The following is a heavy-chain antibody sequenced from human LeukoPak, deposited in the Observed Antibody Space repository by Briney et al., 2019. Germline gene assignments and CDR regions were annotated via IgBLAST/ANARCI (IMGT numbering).Heavy chain of an antibody. CDR3: ARRPRSGYHKGKAFDI. CDR2: IYYSGST. D-gene: IGHD3-3*01. CDR1: GGSISSGDYY. Sequence: SETLSLTCTVSGGSISSGDYYWSWIRHPPGKGLEWIGYIYYSGSTYYNPSLKSRVTISVDTSKNQFSLKLSSVTAADTAVYYCARRPRSGYHKGKAFDIWGQGTMVTVSS. V-gene: IGHV4-30-4*01. J-gene: IGHJ3*02.